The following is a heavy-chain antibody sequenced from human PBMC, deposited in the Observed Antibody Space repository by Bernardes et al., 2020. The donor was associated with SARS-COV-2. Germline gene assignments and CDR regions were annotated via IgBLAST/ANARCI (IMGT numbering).Heavy chain of an antibody. CDR1: GFTFSSYD. J-gene: IGHJ6*02. D-gene: IGHD2-2*01. V-gene: IGHV3-13*01. CDR3: ARSLPAAHYGMDV. Sequence: SLRLSCAASGFTFSSYDMHWVRQATGKGLEWVSTVGPSGYTYYPGSVRGRFTISRENAKDSLYLQMNSLRAGDTAVYYCARSLPAAHYGMDVWGQGTTVTVSS. CDR2: VGPSGYT.